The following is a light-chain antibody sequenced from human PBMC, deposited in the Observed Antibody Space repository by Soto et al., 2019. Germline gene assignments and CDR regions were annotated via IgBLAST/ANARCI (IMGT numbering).Light chain of an antibody. Sequence: QSVLTQPPSVSAAPGQKVTISCSGSSSNIGNNYVSWYQQLPGTAPKLLIYENNKRPSGIPDRFSGSKSGTSATLGITGLQTGDEADYYCGTWDSSLSAFYVFGTRTKLTVL. CDR3: GTWDSSLSAFYV. V-gene: IGLV1-51*02. CDR1: SSNIGNNY. J-gene: IGLJ1*01. CDR2: ENN.